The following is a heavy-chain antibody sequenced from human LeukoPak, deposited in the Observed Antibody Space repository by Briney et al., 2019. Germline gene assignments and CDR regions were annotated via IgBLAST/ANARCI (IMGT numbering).Heavy chain of an antibody. J-gene: IGHJ4*02. CDR1: GYTFTGYY. V-gene: IGHV1-2*02. CDR3: ARDPRNIVGATTDDY. CDR2: INPNSGGT. Sequence: ASVKVSCKASGYTFTGYYMHWVRQAPGQGLEWMGWINPNSGGTNYAQKFQGRVTMTRDTSISTAYMELSRLRSDDTAVYYCARDPRNIVGATTDDYWGQGTLVTVSS. D-gene: IGHD1-26*01.